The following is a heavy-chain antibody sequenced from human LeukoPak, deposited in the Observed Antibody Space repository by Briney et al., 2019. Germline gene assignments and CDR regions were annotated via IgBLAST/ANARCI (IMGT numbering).Heavy chain of an antibody. D-gene: IGHD2-21*01. Sequence: PGGSLRLSCAASGFTFSRYSMNWVRQAPGEGMEWVSSISSSRSNIYSADPVKGRFTISRDNAKNSLYLQMNSLRAEDAAAYYCARGCGGDYYYYMDVWGKGTTVIVSS. CDR2: ISSSRSNI. V-gene: IGHV3-21*01. J-gene: IGHJ6*03. CDR1: GFTFSRYS. CDR3: ARGCGGDYYYYMDV.